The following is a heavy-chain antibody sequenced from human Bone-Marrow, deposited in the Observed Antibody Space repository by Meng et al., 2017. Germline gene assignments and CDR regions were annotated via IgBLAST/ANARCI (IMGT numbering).Heavy chain of an antibody. D-gene: IGHD2-21*02. CDR3: ARDAYCGGDCYWGYFQH. Sequence: GGSLRLSCAASGFTFSSYSMNWVRQAPGKGLEWVSSISSSSSYIYYADSVKGRFTISRDNAKNSLYLQMNSLRAEDTAVYYCARDAYCGGDCYWGYFQHWGQGTLVTVSS. CDR2: ISSSSSYI. CDR1: GFTFSSYS. J-gene: IGHJ1*01. V-gene: IGHV3-21*01.